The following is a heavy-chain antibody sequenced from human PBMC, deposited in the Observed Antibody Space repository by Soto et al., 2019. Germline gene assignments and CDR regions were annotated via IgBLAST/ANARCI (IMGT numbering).Heavy chain of an antibody. V-gene: IGHV4-39*01. J-gene: IGHJ5*02. CDR3: ARRHFGGGWFDP. Sequence: SETLSLTCTVSGGSISSSSYYWGWIRQPPGKGLEWIGSIYYSGSTYYNPSLKSRVAISVDTSKNQFSLKLSSVTAADTAVYYCARRHFGGGWFDPWGQGTLVTVS. CDR1: GGSISSSSYY. CDR2: IYYSGST. D-gene: IGHD3-3*01.